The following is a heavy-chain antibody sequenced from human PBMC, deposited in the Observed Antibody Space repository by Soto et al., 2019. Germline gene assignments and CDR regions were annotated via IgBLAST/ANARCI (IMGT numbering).Heavy chain of an antibody. D-gene: IGHD3-10*01. CDR1: GGTFSSYT. CDR3: ARDGLGGYYGWGSYYEGRFNY. V-gene: IGHV1-69*04. Sequence: GASVKVSCKASGGTFSSYTISWVRQAPGQGLEWMGRIIPILGIANYAQKFQGRVTITADKSTSTAYMELSSLRSEDTAVYYCARDGLGGYYGWGSYYEGRFNYWAQGTLVPVPS. J-gene: IGHJ4*02. CDR2: IIPILGIA.